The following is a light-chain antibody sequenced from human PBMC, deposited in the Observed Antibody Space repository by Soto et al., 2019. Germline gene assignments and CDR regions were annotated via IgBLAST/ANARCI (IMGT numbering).Light chain of an antibody. V-gene: IGKV1-5*03. CDR2: KAS. J-gene: IGKJ1*01. CDR1: QNINRW. Sequence: DIQMTQSPSTLSASVGDRVTITCRASQNINRWLAWYQQKPGEAPKLLIYKASSLESGVPSRFSGSGSGTEFTLTISSLQPDDSATYYCQQYNSYSQTFGQGTKVEIK. CDR3: QQYNSYSQT.